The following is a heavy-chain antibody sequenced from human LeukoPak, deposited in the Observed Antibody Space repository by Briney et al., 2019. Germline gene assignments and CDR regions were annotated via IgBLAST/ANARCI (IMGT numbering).Heavy chain of an antibody. CDR1: GFTSGDYT. V-gene: IGHV3-49*04. D-gene: IGHD4-17*01. J-gene: IGHJ4*02. CDR3: TANMTTVTPFDY. Sequence: GGSLRLSCTVSGFTSGDYTMSWVRQAPGKGLEWVGFIRSKAYGGTTEYAASVTGRFTISRDDSKSIAYLQMNSLKTEDTAVYYCTANMTTVTPFDYWGQGTLVTVSS. CDR2: IRSKAYGGTT.